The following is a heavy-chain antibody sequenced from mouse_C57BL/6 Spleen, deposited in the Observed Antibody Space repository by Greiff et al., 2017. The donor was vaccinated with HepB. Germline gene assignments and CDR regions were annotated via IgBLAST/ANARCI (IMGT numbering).Heavy chain of an antibody. CDR3: ARHRSYYDYVDAMDY. CDR1: GFTFSSYG. D-gene: IGHD2-4*01. V-gene: IGHV5-6*01. CDR2: ISSGGSYT. Sequence: EVQGVESGGDLVKPGGSLKLSCAASGFTFSSYGMSWVRQTPDKRLEWVATISSGGSYTYYPDSVKGRFTISRDNAKNTLYLQMSSLKSEDTAMYYCARHRSYYDYVDAMDYWGQGTSVTVSS. J-gene: IGHJ4*01.